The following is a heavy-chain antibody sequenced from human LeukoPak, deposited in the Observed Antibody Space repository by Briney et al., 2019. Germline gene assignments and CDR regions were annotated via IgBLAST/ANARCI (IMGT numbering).Heavy chain of an antibody. Sequence: KSGGSLRLSCAASGFTLSSYRMNWVRQAPGKGLEWVSSISSSSSYIYYADSVKGRFTISRDNAKNSLYLQMNSLRAEDTTVYYCSRGAYGDFDYWGQGTLVTVSS. V-gene: IGHV3-21*01. J-gene: IGHJ4*02. CDR1: GFTLSSYR. CDR3: SRGAYGDFDY. CDR2: ISSSSSYI. D-gene: IGHD4-17*01.